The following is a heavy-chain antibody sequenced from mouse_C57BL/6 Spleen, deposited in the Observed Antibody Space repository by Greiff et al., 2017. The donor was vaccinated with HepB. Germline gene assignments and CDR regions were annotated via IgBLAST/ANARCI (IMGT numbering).Heavy chain of an antibody. V-gene: IGHV1-9*01. CDR1: GYTFTGYW. Sequence: VQLQQSGAELMKPGASVKLSCKATGYTFTGYWIEWVKQRPGHGLEWIGEILPGSGSTNYNEKFKGKATFTADTSSNTAYMQLSSLTTEDSAIYYCARRPGFYGSSLWYFDVWGTGTTVTVSS. CDR2: ILPGSGST. J-gene: IGHJ1*03. CDR3: ARRPGFYGSSLWYFDV. D-gene: IGHD1-1*01.